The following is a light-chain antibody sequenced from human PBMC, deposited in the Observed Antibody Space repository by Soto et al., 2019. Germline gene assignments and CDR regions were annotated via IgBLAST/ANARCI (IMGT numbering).Light chain of an antibody. CDR2: TAS. Sequence: AIRMTQSPSSLSASTGDRVSITCRASQGISSYLAWYQQKPGKAPKLLIYTASNLQSGVPSRFSGSGSGTDFTLTISSLQPEDFATYYCQQTNSFPITFGQGTRLEI. J-gene: IGKJ5*01. CDR1: QGISSY. CDR3: QQTNSFPIT. V-gene: IGKV1-8*01.